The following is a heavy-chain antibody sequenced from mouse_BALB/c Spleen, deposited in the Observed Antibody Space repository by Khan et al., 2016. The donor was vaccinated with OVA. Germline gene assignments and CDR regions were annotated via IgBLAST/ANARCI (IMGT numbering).Heavy chain of an antibody. CDR2: INYSGNT. Sequence: VQLQQSGPGLVKPSQSLSLTCTVTGYSITSEYAWNWIRQFPGNKLEWMGYINYSGNTSFNPSLKSRTSITRDTSKNQFFLQLNSVTSEDTATYYCARRDYWDYDPFAYWGQGTLVTVSA. CDR3: ARRDYWDYDPFAY. CDR1: GYSITSEYA. J-gene: IGHJ3*01. D-gene: IGHD2-4*01. V-gene: IGHV3-2*02.